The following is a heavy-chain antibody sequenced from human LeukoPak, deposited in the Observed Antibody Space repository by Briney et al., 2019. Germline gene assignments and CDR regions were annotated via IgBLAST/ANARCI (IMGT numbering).Heavy chain of an antibody. V-gene: IGHV3-21*01. D-gene: IGHD6-25*01. Sequence: PGGSLRLSCAASGFTFSSYSMNWVRQAPGKGLEWVSSISSSSSYIYYADSVKGRFTISRDNAKNSLYLQVNSLRAEDTAVYYCARDFAATPYYFDYWGQGTLVTVSA. J-gene: IGHJ4*02. CDR1: GFTFSSYS. CDR3: ARDFAATPYYFDY. CDR2: ISSSSSYI.